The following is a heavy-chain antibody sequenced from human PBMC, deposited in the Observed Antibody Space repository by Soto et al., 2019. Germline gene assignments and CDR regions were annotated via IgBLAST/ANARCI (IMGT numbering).Heavy chain of an antibody. CDR3: ASTYQPLLSPFDY. Sequence: GGSLRLSCAASGFTFSSYSMNWVRQAPGKGLVWVSCINSDRSSTSYADSVKGRFTISRDNAKNTLYLQMNSLRAEDTAVYYCASTYQPLLSPFDYWGQGTLVTVSS. CDR2: INSDRSST. J-gene: IGHJ4*02. V-gene: IGHV3-74*01. CDR1: GFTFSSYS. D-gene: IGHD2-2*01.